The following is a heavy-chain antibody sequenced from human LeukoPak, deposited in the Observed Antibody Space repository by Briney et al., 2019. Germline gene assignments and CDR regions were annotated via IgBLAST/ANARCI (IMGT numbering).Heavy chain of an antibody. J-gene: IGHJ4*02. CDR1: GGSISSYY. CDR2: IYYSGST. Sequence: PSETLSLTCTVSGGSISSYYWSWIRQPPAKGLEWIGYIYYSGSTNYNPSLKSLVTISVDTSKNQFSLKLSSVTAADTAVSYCARTTVTTLNFDYWGEGTLVTVSS. D-gene: IGHD4-17*01. CDR3: ARTTVTTLNFDY. V-gene: IGHV4-59*08.